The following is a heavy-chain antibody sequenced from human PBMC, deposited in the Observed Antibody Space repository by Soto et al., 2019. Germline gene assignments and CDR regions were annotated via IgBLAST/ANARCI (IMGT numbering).Heavy chain of an antibody. CDR2: ISYNGINT. Sequence: GGSLRLSCAASGFIFTSYAIHWVRQAPGKGLEWVALISYNGINTYYADSVKGRFTISRDNSNNTLYLQMNSLRSEDTATYYCARGGGSDWHSTYFDPWGHGTLLTVSS. CDR3: ARGGGSDWHSTYFDP. CDR1: GFIFTSYA. D-gene: IGHD6-19*01. V-gene: IGHV3-30-3*01. J-gene: IGHJ5*02.